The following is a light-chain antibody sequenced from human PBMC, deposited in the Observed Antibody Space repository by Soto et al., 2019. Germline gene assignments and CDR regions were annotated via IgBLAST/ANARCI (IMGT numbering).Light chain of an antibody. CDR1: SSDVGGYNY. J-gene: IGLJ2*01. CDR2: EVT. Sequence: QSALTQPASVSGSLGQSITISCTGTSSDVGGYNYVSWYQQHPGKGPKVVIFEVTKRPSGVSSRFSGSKSGNTASLTVSGLQSEDERDYYCSSYTRSRTVLFGGGTKLTVL. V-gene: IGLV2-14*01. CDR3: SSYTRSRTVL.